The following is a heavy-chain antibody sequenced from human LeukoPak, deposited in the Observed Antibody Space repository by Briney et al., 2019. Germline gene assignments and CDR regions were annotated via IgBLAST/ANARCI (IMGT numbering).Heavy chain of an antibody. CDR2: IYPGDSDT. CDR1: GYSFSNYW. V-gene: IGHV5-51*01. J-gene: IGHJ4*02. D-gene: IGHD2-2*01. Sequence: HGESLKISCKGSGYSFSNYWIGWVRQMPGKGLEWMGIIYPGDSDTRYSPSFQAQVTISADKSISTAYLQWSSLKASDTAMYYCARGYCSSTSCYEHWDYWGQGTLVTVSS. CDR3: ARGYCSSTSCYEHWDY.